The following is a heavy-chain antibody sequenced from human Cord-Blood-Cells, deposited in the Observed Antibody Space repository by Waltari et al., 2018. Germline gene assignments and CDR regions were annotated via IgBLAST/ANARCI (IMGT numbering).Heavy chain of an antibody. Sequence: QVQLVQSGAEVKKPGSSVKVSCKASGGTFSSYAISWVRQAPGQGLEWMGGSIPIFGTANYAQKFQGRVTITADESTSTAYMELSSLRSEDTAVYYCAREKQLGSYLKALFDYWGQGTLVTVSS. CDR2: SIPIFGTA. J-gene: IGHJ4*02. V-gene: IGHV1-69*01. CDR1: GGTFSSYA. CDR3: AREKQLGSYLKALFDY. D-gene: IGHD1-1*01.